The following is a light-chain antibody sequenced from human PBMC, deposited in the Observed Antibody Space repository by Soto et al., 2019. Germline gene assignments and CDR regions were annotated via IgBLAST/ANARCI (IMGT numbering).Light chain of an antibody. CDR3: QQYGSSPLT. CDR2: GAS. CDR1: HSVSSSY. V-gene: IGKV3-20*01. Sequence: EIVLTQSPGTLSLSPGERATLSCRASHSVSSSYLAWYQQKPGQAPRLLIYGASSRDTGIPDRFSGSGSGTDFTLTISRLEPADFAVYYCQQYGSSPLTFGGGTKVEIK. J-gene: IGKJ4*01.